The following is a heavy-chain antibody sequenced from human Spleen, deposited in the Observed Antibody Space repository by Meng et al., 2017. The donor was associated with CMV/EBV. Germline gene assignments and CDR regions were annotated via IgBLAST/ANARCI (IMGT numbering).Heavy chain of an antibody. D-gene: IGHD6-19*01. CDR3: ARDYGTGWSNGMDV. V-gene: IGHV3-20*04. J-gene: IGHJ6*02. CDR1: GFTFDDYG. CDR2: INWNGGST. Sequence: SCAASGFTFDDYGMIWVRQAPGKGLEWVSGINWNGGSTGYADSVKGRFTISRDNAKNSLYLQMNSLRAEDTALYYCARDYGTGWSNGMDVWGQGTTVTVSS.